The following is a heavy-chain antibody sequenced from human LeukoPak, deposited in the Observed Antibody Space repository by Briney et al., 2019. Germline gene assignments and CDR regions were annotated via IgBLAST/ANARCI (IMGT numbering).Heavy chain of an antibody. J-gene: IGHJ5*02. V-gene: IGHV4-61*02. CDR1: GGSISSGSCY. D-gene: IGHD3-3*01. Sequence: SQTLSLTCTVSGGSISSGSCYWSWIRQPAGKGLEWIGRIYTSGSTNYNPSLKSRVTISVDTSKNQFSLKLSSVTAADTAVYYCAREWGGYYQPNWFDPWGQGTLVTVSS. CDR2: IYTSGST. CDR3: AREWGGYYQPNWFDP.